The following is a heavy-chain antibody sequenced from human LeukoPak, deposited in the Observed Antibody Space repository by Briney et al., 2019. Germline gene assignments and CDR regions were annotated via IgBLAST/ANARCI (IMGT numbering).Heavy chain of an antibody. Sequence: SETLSLTCTVSGGSISSYYWSWIRQPPGKGLEWIGYIYYSGSTNYNPSLKSRVTISVDTSKNQFSLKLSSVTATDTAVYYCASLYAYAFDIWGQGTMVTVSS. CDR3: ASLYAYAFDI. D-gene: IGHD2-8*01. CDR1: GGSISSYY. V-gene: IGHV4-59*08. J-gene: IGHJ3*02. CDR2: IYYSGST.